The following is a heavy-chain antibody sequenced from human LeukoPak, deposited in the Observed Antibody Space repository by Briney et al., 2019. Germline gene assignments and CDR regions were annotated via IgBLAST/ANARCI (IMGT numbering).Heavy chain of an antibody. V-gene: IGHV4-59*01. CDR1: GGSISSYY. CDR2: IYYSGST. D-gene: IGHD6-13*01. J-gene: IGHJ5*02. Sequence: PSETLSLTCTVSGGSISSYYWSWIRQPPGKGLEWIGYIYYSGSTNYNPSLKSRVTISVDTSKNQFSLKLSSVTAADTAVYYCAKVGSSRWYSDNWFDPWGQGTLVTVSS. CDR3: AKVGSSRWYSDNWFDP.